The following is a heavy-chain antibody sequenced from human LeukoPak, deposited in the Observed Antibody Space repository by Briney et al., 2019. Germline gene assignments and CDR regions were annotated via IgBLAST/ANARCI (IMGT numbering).Heavy chain of an antibody. CDR1: GFTFSSYW. D-gene: IGHD6-19*01. CDR3: ARSPYTSGWYGVGY. V-gene: IGHV3-7*01. J-gene: IGHJ4*02. CDR2: IKQDGSEK. Sequence: PGGSLRLSCAASGFTFSSYWMSWVRQAPGKGLEWVANIKQDGSEKYVDSVKGRFTISRDNAKNSLYLQLNSLSAEDTAVYYCARSPYTSGWYGVGYWGQGTLVTVSS.